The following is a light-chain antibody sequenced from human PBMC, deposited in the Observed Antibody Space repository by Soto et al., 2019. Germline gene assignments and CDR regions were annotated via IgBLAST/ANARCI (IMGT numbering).Light chain of an antibody. CDR2: DAS. CDR3: QQANSFPIT. Sequence: CRASQSIGDSLAWYQQKPGKAPNLLIYDASNLQSGVPPRFSGSGSGTDFTLTISSLQPEDFATYFCQQANSFPITFGQGTRLEIK. J-gene: IGKJ5*01. V-gene: IGKV1D-12*01. CDR1: QSIGDS.